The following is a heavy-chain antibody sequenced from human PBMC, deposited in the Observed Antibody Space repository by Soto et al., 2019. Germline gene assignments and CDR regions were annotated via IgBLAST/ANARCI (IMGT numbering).Heavy chain of an antibody. V-gene: IGHV1-18*01. CDR3: ARDSQKGLRLSAFDI. Sequence: ASVKVSCKASGYTFSNYGFSWVRQAPGQGLEWMGWIYIDNTNYAQKFQGWVTMIRDTSISTAYMGLSRLRSDDTAVYYCARDSQKGLRLSAFDIWGQGTMVTVSS. CDR2: IYIDNT. J-gene: IGHJ3*02. CDR1: GYTFSNYG. D-gene: IGHD5-12*01.